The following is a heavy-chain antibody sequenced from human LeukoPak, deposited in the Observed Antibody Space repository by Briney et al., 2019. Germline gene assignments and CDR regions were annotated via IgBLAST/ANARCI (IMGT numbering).Heavy chain of an antibody. D-gene: IGHD3-10*01. V-gene: IGHV1-3*03. CDR2: INAGNGNT. CDR3: ARASSLWGYFDY. Sequence: ASVKVSCKASGYTFTSYAMHWVRQAPGQRLEWMGWINAGNGNTKYSQEFQGRVTITRDTSASTAYMELSSLRSEDMAVYYCARASSLWGYFDYWGQGTLVTVSS. CDR1: GYTFTSYA. J-gene: IGHJ4*02.